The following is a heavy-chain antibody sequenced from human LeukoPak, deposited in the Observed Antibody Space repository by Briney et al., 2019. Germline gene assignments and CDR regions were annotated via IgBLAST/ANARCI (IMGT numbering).Heavy chain of an antibody. CDR2: INHSGST. CDR1: GGSFSGYY. V-gene: IGHV4-34*01. Sequence: SETLSLTCAVYGGSFSGYYWSWIRQPPGKGLEWIGEINHSGSTNYNPSLKSRVTISVDTSKNQFSLKLSSVTAADTAVYYCARDGDWNSPYYYYYMDVWGKGTTVTVSS. D-gene: IGHD1-7*01. CDR3: ARDGDWNSPYYYYYMDV. J-gene: IGHJ6*03.